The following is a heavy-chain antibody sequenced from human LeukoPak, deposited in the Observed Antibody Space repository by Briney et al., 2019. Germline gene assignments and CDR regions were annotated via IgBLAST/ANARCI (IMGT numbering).Heavy chain of an antibody. CDR3: ATLPVAGTLDY. V-gene: IGHV3-30*04. D-gene: IGHD6-19*01. J-gene: IGHJ4*02. CDR1: GFALSSSA. CDR2: ISYDGSFK. Sequence: GGSLGLSCAASGFALSSSAMHWVRQAPGKGLEWVAVISYDGSFKYYADSVKGRFTISRDNSKNTLYLQMDSLRPEDTAMFYCATLPVAGTLDYWGQGTLVTVSS.